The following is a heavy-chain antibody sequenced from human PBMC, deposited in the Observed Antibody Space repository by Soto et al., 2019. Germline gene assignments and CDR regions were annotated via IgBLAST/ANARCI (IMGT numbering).Heavy chain of an antibody. J-gene: IGHJ1*01. CDR3: AKGKYFQH. V-gene: IGHV3-9*01. CDR2: ISWNSGSI. Sequence: EVQLVESGGGLVQPGRSLRLSCAASGFTFDDYAMHWVRQAPGKGLEWVSGISWNSGSIGYADSVKGRFTISRDNAKNSLYLQMNSLRAEDTALYYCAKGKYFQHWGQGTLVTVSS. CDR1: GFTFDDYA.